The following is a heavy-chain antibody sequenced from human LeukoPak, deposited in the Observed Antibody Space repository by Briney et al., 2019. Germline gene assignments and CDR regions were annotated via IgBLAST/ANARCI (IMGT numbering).Heavy chain of an antibody. Sequence: ASVKVSCKVSGYTFTDYYMHWVQQAPGKGLEWMGLVDPEDGETIYAEKFQGRVTITADTSTDTAYMELSSLRSEDTAVYYCAREGSSGWYRGGAFDIWGQGTMVTVSS. V-gene: IGHV1-69-2*01. CDR2: VDPEDGET. J-gene: IGHJ3*02. D-gene: IGHD6-19*01. CDR3: AREGSSGWYRGGAFDI. CDR1: GYTFTDYY.